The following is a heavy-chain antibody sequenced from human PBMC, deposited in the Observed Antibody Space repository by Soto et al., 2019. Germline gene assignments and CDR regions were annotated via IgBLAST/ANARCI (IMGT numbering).Heavy chain of an antibody. CDR1: GFTFSTYC. CDR3: ARDGSKWLKYGYFDL. D-gene: IGHD5-12*01. Sequence: EVQLVESGGGLVKPGGSLRLSCAASGFTFSTYCMNWVRQAPGRGLEWVSYISESSSHIYYGDSVRGRFIISRDNAKNSVYLQMNSLRAEDTAVYYCARDGSKWLKYGYFDLWGRGTLVNVSS. J-gene: IGHJ2*01. V-gene: IGHV3-21*01. CDR2: ISESSSHI.